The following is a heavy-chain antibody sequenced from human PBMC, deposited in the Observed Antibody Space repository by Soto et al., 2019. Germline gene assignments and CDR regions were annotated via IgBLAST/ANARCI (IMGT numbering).Heavy chain of an antibody. Sequence: SVKVSCKASGGTFTNYAFSWVRQAPGQGLEWMGGIIPIFGTPDYAQEFQGRVTITADESTRTASMELSSLRSDDTAVYYCARERSVGYCITTTCPKPFYYYAMDVWGQGTTVTVSS. CDR2: IIPIFGTP. J-gene: IGHJ6*02. CDR3: ARERSVGYCITTTCPKPFYYYAMDV. D-gene: IGHD2-2*01. V-gene: IGHV1-69*13. CDR1: GGTFTNYA.